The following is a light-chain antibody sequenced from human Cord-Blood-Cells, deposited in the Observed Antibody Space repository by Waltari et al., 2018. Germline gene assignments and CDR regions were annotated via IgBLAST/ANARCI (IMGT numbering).Light chain of an antibody. Sequence: QSALTQPRSVSGSPGQSVTISCTGTSSDAGGYNYGSWYQQHPVKAPKLMIYDVSKRPSGVPDRFSGSKSGNTASLTISGLQAEDEADYYCCSNAGSYTYVFGTGTKVTVL. CDR3: CSNAGSYTYV. CDR1: SSDAGGYNY. J-gene: IGLJ1*01. CDR2: DVS. V-gene: IGLV2-11*01.